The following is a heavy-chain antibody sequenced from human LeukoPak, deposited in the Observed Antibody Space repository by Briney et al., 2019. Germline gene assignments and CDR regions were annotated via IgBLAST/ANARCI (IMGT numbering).Heavy chain of an antibody. CDR2: ISYDGNNK. J-gene: IGHJ3*02. Sequence: PGESLRLSCAASGFTFSSYGMHWVRQAPGKGLGWMAVISYDGNNKYYADSVKGRFTISRDNSKNTLYLQIDSLRAEDTAVYYCAKDRLGTLDAFDIWGQGTMVTVSS. CDR1: GFTFSSYG. V-gene: IGHV3-30*18. D-gene: IGHD3-9*01. CDR3: AKDRLGTLDAFDI.